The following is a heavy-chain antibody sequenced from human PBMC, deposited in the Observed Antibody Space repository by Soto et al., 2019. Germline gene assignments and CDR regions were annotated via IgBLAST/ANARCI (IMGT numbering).Heavy chain of an antibody. CDR1: GFTFNTYN. J-gene: IGHJ4*02. CDR2: ISSSSSYI. D-gene: IGHD2-2*01. CDR3: AREVVPGDY. V-gene: IGHV3-21*01. Sequence: GGSLRLSCAASGFTFNTYNMNWVRQAPGKGLEWVSSISSSSSYIYYADSVKGRFTISRDNAKNSLYPQMNRLRVEDTAVYYCAREVVPGDYWGQGTLVTVSS.